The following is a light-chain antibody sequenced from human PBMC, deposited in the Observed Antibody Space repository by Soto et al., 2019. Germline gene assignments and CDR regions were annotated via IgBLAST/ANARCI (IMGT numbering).Light chain of an antibody. Sequence: QSALTQPPSASGSPGQSVTISCSGSSSDIGGYTYVSWYQHHPGKAPKLMIYEVSKRPSGVPDRLSGSKSGNTASLTVSGLQAEDEADYYCSSFADSNSYVFGTGTKLTVL. V-gene: IGLV2-8*01. CDR3: SSFADSNSYV. CDR1: SSDIGGYTY. J-gene: IGLJ1*01. CDR2: EVS.